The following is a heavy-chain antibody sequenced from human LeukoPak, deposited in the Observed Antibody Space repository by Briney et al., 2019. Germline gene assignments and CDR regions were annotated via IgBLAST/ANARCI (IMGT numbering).Heavy chain of an antibody. CDR1: GGSFSGYY. J-gene: IGHJ6*03. CDR3: ATITTQYYYMDV. Sequence: SETLSLTCAVYGGSFSGYYWSWIRQPPGKGLEWIGEINHSGSTNYNPSLKSRVTISVDTSKNQFSLKLSSVTAADTAVYYCATITTQYYYMDVWGKGTTVTVSS. D-gene: IGHD5-12*01. V-gene: IGHV4-34*01. CDR2: INHSGST.